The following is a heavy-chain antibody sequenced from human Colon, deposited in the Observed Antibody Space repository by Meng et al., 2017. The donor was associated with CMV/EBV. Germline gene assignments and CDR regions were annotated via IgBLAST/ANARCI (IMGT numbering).Heavy chain of an antibody. CDR1: GDSISNYY. CDR2: IYSSGST. D-gene: IGHD4/OR15-4a*01. Sequence: VQLQESGPGLGKPSETLSLTCTVSGDSISNYYWSWIRQSPGKGLEWIGYIYSSGSTNYNPSLKSRVTISIDTSKNQFSLKLTSVTAADTAVYYCAKGRARNDYWFDPWGQGTLVTVSS. CDR3: AKGRARNDYWFDP. V-gene: IGHV4-59*01. J-gene: IGHJ5*02.